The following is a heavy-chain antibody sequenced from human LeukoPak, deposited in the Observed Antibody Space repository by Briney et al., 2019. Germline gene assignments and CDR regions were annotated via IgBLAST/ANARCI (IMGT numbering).Heavy chain of an antibody. V-gene: IGHV4-34*01. J-gene: IGHJ5*02. CDR3: ATDRTYYDILTGYHNWFDP. Sequence: SETLSLTCAVYGGSFSGYYWSWIRQPPGKGLEWIGEINHSGSTNYNPSLKSRVTISVDTSKNQFSLKLSPVTAADTAVYYCATDRTYYDILTGYHNWFDPWGQGTLVTVSS. D-gene: IGHD3-9*01. CDR1: GGSFSGYY. CDR2: INHSGST.